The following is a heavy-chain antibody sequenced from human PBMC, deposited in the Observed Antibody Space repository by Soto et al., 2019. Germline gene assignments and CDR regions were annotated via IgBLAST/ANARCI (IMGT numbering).Heavy chain of an antibody. CDR3: AKDSDYGSNSGWLDP. D-gene: IGHD4-17*01. J-gene: IGHJ5*02. Sequence: GGSLRLSCAASGFTFSNNGMHWVRQAPGKGLEWVAVIWYDGSNKYYGDSVKGRFSISRDYSKNTLFLQMNSLRAEDTALYYCAKDSDYGSNSGWLDPWGQGTLVTVSS. CDR1: GFTFSNNG. V-gene: IGHV3-33*06. CDR2: IWYDGSNK.